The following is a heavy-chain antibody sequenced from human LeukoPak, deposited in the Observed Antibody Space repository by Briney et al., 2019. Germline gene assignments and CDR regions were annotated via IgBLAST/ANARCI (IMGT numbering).Heavy chain of an antibody. CDR2: ISGSGDST. V-gene: IGHV3-23*01. Sequence: GGSLRLSCAASGFTFSSYAMSWVRQAPGRGLECVSAISGSGDSTYYADPVKGRFTISRDNSKNTLYLQMNSLRAEDTAVYYCAKSAGTMFYWFDPWGQGTLVTVSS. CDR3: AKSAGTMFYWFDP. D-gene: IGHD1-7*01. J-gene: IGHJ5*02. CDR1: GFTFSSYA.